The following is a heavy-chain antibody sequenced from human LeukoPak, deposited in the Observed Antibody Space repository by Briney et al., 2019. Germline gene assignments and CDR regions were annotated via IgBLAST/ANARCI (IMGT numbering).Heavy chain of an antibody. CDR1: GYTFTGYY. J-gene: IGHJ3*02. CDR3: ARDASSGRIKDAFDI. Sequence: ASVKVSCKASGYTFTGYYMHWVRQAPGQGLEWMGWINPNSGGTNYAQKFQGRVTMTRDTSIGTAYMEVSRLRSDDTPVYYCARDASSGRIKDAFDIWGQGTMVTVSS. V-gene: IGHV1-2*02. CDR2: INPNSGGT. D-gene: IGHD6-19*01.